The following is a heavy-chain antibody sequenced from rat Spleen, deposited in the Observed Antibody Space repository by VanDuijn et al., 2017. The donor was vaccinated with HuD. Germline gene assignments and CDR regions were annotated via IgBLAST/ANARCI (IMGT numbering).Heavy chain of an antibody. CDR2: IVYDGTRT. CDR3: ARDDELGVWAY. CDR1: GFTFSDYT. V-gene: IGHV5S10*01. Sequence: EVQLVESGGGLVQPGRSLKLSCAASGFTFSDYTMAWVRQAPKKGLEWVATIVYDGTRTYFRDSVKGRFTLSRDNAKSTLYLQMDSLRSEDTATYYCARDDELGVWAYWGQGTLVTVSS. D-gene: IGHD4-6*01. J-gene: IGHJ3*01.